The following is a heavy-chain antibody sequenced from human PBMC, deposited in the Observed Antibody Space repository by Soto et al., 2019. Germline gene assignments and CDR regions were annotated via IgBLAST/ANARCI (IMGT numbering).Heavy chain of an antibody. V-gene: IGHV1-8*02. CDR2: MNPGSGKT. CDR1: GYTFINFD. J-gene: IGHJ5*02. CDR3: ARMASAGTQNWFDP. Sequence: VASVKVSCKASGYTFINFDISWVRQAAGQGLEWLGWMNPGSGKTGYTSKFQGRVAMTRDASTDTSHLELSSLTSDDTAVYYCARMASAGTQNWFDPWGQGTLVTVSS. D-gene: IGHD1-26*01.